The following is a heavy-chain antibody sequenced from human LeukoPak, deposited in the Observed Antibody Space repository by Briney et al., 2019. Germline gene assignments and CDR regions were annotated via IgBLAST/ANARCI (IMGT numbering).Heavy chain of an antibody. J-gene: IGHJ6*03. CDR1: GFNFSYYE. CDR3: ATTGNFYDMDV. D-gene: IGHD1-1*01. Sequence: GGSLRLSCAASGFNFSYYEMNWVRQAPGKGLEWVSYIYTSGSTIYYADSVKGRFTISRDNAKSSLNLQISSLRAEDTAVYFCATTGNFYDMDVWGRGTTVTVSS. CDR2: IYTSGSTI. V-gene: IGHV3-48*03.